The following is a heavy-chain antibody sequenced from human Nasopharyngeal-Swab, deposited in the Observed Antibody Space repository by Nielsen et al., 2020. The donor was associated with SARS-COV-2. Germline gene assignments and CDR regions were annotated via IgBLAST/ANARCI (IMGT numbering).Heavy chain of an antibody. J-gene: IGHJ3*02. D-gene: IGHD6-13*01. Sequence: LSLTCAASGFTFSSYWMHWVRQAPGKGLVWVSRIKSDGSTTNYADSVKGRFTISRDNAKNTLYLQMHSLRAEDTAVYYCTRDFSAAAGSFDIWGQGTMVTVSS. CDR3: TRDFSAAAGSFDI. CDR2: IKSDGSTT. V-gene: IGHV3-74*01. CDR1: GFTFSSYW.